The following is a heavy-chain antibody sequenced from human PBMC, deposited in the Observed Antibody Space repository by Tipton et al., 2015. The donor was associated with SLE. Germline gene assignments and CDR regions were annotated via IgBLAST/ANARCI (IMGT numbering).Heavy chain of an antibody. CDR1: GYSFNSHW. CDR3: ARLGPDCSSTSCYFDY. CDR2: IYPGDSDT. Sequence: QSGAEVKKPGESLRISCQTSGYSFNSHWIGWVRQMPGKGLEWMGIIYPGDSDTRYSPPFQGQVTFSADKSISTAYLQWSYLKASDTAMYYCARLGPDCSSTSCYFDYWGQGTLVTVSS. J-gene: IGHJ4*02. V-gene: IGHV5-51*03. D-gene: IGHD2-2*01.